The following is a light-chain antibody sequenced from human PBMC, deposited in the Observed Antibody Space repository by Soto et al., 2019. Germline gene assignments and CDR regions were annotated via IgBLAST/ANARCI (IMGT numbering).Light chain of an antibody. J-gene: IGLJ1*01. CDR2: DVS. V-gene: IGLV2-11*01. CDR1: SSDVGTYNY. Sequence: QSALTQPRSVSGSLGQSVTISCTGTSSDVGTYNYVSWYQQHPGKAPKVMIYDVSERPSGVPDRFSSSKSGNTASLTISGLQAEDEADYYCCSYAGSPRYVLGTGTKLTVL. CDR3: CSYAGSPRYV.